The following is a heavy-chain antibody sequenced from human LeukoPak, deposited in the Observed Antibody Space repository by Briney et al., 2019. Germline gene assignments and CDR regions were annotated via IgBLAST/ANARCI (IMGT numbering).Heavy chain of an antibody. Sequence: SSETLSLTCTVSGGSISSYYWSWIRQPPGKGLEWIGYIYYSGSTNYNPSLKSRVTISVDTSKNQFSLKLSSVTAADTAVYYCASRGIAAAGSIDYWGQGTLVTVSS. CDR1: GGSISSYY. J-gene: IGHJ4*02. V-gene: IGHV4-59*12. D-gene: IGHD6-13*01. CDR2: IYYSGST. CDR3: ASRGIAAAGSIDY.